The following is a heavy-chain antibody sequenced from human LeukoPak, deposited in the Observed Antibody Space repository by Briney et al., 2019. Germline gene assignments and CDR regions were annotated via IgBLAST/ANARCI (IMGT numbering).Heavy chain of an antibody. J-gene: IGHJ4*01. D-gene: IGHD3-16*02. CDR3: ARPVGISNRVMEDY. CDR1: GVTINDFYLS. V-gene: IGHV3-23*01. Sequence: PGGSLRLSCAVSGVTINDFYLSMSWFRQAPGKGLEWVSSISGSGGSTYYIDSVKGRFTISRDNSKNTLYLQMNSLRAEDTAVYYCARPVGISNRVMEDYWGHGTLVTVSS. CDR2: ISGSGGST.